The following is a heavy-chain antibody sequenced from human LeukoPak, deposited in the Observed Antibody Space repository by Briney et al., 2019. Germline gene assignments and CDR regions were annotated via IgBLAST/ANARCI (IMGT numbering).Heavy chain of an antibody. CDR2: ISGSGGST. CDR1: GFTFSSYA. J-gene: IGHJ4*02. V-gene: IGHV3-23*01. D-gene: IGHD3-16*01. CDR3: AKDEFWGGAPAPFDY. Sequence: PGGSLRLSCAASGFTFSSYAMSWVRQAPGKGLEWVSAISGSGGSTYYADSVKGRFTISRDNSKNTLYLQMNSLRAEDTAVYYCAKDEFWGGAPAPFDYWSQGTLVTVSS.